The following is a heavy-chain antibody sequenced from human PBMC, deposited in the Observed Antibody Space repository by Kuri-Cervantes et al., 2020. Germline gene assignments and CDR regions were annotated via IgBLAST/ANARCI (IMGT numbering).Heavy chain of an antibody. CDR3: ASRDQLYGDYGY. J-gene: IGHJ4*02. Sequence: ASVKVSCKASGYTFTGYYMHWVRQAPGQGLEWMGWINPNSGGTNYAQKFQGRVTKTRDTSISTAYMELSSLRSDDTAVYYCASRDQLYGDYGYWGQGTLVTVSS. CDR2: INPNSGGT. CDR1: GYTFTGYY. V-gene: IGHV1-2*02. D-gene: IGHD4-17*01.